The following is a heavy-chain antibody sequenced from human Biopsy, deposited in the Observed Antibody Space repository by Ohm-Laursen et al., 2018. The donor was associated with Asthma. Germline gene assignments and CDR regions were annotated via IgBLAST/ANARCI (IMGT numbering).Heavy chain of an antibody. D-gene: IGHD3-16*01. J-gene: IGHJ6*02. CDR1: GGTFRTYA. Sequence: ASVKVSCKASGGTFRTYAFNWVRQAPGQGLKWMGGIIPMYGVPKVAQKFQGRVTITADESTSTAYMEMSSLRSEDTAVYYCARVDAIMISGDFYFYSGFDLWGQGTTVRVSS. CDR2: IIPMYGVP. V-gene: IGHV1-69*13. CDR3: ARVDAIMISGDFYFYSGFDL.